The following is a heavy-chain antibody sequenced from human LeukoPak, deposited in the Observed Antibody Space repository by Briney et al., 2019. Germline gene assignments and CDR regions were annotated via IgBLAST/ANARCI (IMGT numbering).Heavy chain of an antibody. CDR3: AADYYDSSGYYCFDY. J-gene: IGHJ4*02. D-gene: IGHD3-22*01. V-gene: IGHV1-69*13. Sequence: SVKVSCKASGGTFSSYAISWVRQAPGQGLEWMGGIIPIFGTANYAQKFQGRVTITADESTSTAYMELSSLRSEDTAVYYCAADYYDSSGYYCFDYWGQGTLVTVCS. CDR1: GGTFSSYA. CDR2: IIPIFGTA.